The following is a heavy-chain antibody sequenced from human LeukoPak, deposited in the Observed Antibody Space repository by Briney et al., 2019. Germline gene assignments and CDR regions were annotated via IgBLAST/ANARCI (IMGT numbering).Heavy chain of an antibody. CDR1: GFTFSSYS. D-gene: IGHD7-27*01. Sequence: GGSLRLSCAASGFTFSSYSMNWVRQAPGKGLEWVSYISSSTSTIYYADSVKGRFTISRDNAKNSLYLQMNSLRAEDTAVYYCARVGGDDAFDIWGQGTMVTVSS. CDR2: ISSSTSTI. J-gene: IGHJ3*02. V-gene: IGHV3-48*04. CDR3: ARVGGDDAFDI.